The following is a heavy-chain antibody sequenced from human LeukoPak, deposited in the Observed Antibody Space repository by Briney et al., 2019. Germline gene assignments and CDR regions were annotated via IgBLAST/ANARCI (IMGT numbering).Heavy chain of an antibody. CDR3: ATETIGRRYDY. CDR2: IGPTGADR. Sequence: GGPLTLSCAASGYTFSSCGLIWVRRAPGKGLEWVPSIGPTGADRYYADSVRSRFTISRDNAKNSMYLQMDSLRDEDTAVYYCATETIGRRYDYWGQGTLLTVPS. D-gene: IGHD1-14*01. CDR1: GYTFSSCG. J-gene: IGHJ4*02. V-gene: IGHV3-21*01.